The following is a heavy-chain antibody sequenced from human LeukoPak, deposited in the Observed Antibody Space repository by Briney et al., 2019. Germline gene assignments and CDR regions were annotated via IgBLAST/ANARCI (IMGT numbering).Heavy chain of an antibody. D-gene: IGHD2-15*01. V-gene: IGHV3-9*01. CDR3: AKGDLGYCSGGSCYFDY. CDR1: GFTFDDYA. CDR2: ISWNSDNI. Sequence: GGSLRLSCAASGFTFDDYAMHWVRQAPGKGLEWVSGISWNSDNIGYADSVKGRFTISRDNAKNSLYLQMNSLRADDTALYYRAKGDLGYCSGGSCYFDYWGQGTLVTVSS. J-gene: IGHJ4*02.